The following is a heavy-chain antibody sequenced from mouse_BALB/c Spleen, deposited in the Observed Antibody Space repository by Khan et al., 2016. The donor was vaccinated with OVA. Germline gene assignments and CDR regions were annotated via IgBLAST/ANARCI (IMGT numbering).Heavy chain of an antibody. CDR1: GFSLTNYG. J-gene: IGHJ4*01. D-gene: IGHD1-1*02. CDR3: ARQPHYHYYVMDY. Sequence: QIQLVQSGPGLVAPSQSLSITCTISGFSLTNYGVHWVRQPPGKGLEWLVVIWSDGSTTYDSALKSRLTISKDNSKSQVFLKMDSLQTDDTAIYYCARQPHYHYYVMDYWGQGTSVTVSS. V-gene: IGHV2-6-1*01. CDR2: IWSDGST.